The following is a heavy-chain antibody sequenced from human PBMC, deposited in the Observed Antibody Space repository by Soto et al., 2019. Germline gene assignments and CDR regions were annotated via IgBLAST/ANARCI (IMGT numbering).Heavy chain of an antibody. D-gene: IGHD2-15*01. CDR1: GYTFTRYN. CDR3: ARVRGGGSEYFFDY. CDR2: INPSGGTT. V-gene: IGHV1-46*01. Sequence: ASVKVSCKASGYTFTRYNVHWVRQAPGQGLEWMAIINPSGGTTYYAQKFEGRVTLTTDTTTSTVYMELSSLRSDDTAVYYCARVRGGGSEYFFDYWGQETLVTAP. J-gene: IGHJ4*02.